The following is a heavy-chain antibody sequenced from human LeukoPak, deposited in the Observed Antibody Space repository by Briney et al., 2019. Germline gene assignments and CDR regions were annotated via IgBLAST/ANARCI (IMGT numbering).Heavy chain of an antibody. J-gene: IGHJ6*03. Sequence: SETLSLTCTVSDGSITNYDWSWVRQPPGKGLEFIGHVHYSGTANYNPSLKSRVTMSVDTSKNQFSLKLSSVTAADTAVYYCARESEWSRLYYYYMDVWGKGTTVTVSS. D-gene: IGHD3-3*01. CDR3: ARESEWSRLYYYYMDV. CDR2: VHYSGTA. CDR1: DGSITNYD. V-gene: IGHV4-59*12.